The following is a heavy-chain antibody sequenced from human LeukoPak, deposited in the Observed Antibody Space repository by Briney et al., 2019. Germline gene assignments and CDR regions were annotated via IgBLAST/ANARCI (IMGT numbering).Heavy chain of an antibody. CDR3: ARRDYDILTALNFDY. CDR2: IYYSGST. Sequence: PSGTLSLTCAVSGGSISSSNWWSWVRQPPGKGLEWIGSIYYSGSTYYNPSLKSRVTISVDTSKNQFSLKLSSVTAADAAVYYCARRDYDILTALNFDYWGQGTLVTVSS. D-gene: IGHD3-9*01. J-gene: IGHJ4*02. V-gene: IGHV4-4*02. CDR1: GGSISSSNW.